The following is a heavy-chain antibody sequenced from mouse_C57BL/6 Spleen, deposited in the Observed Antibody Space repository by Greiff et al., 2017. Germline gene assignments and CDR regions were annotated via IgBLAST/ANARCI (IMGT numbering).Heavy chain of an antibody. J-gene: IGHJ4*01. CDR1: GYAFSSSW. Sequence: QVQLQQSGPELVKPGASVKISCKASGYAFSSSWMNWVKQRPGKGLEWIGRIYPGDGDTNYNGKFKGKATLTADKSSSTAYMQLSSLTSEDSAVYVCARRTTEAMDYWGQGTSVTVSA. CDR3: ARRTTEAMDY. CDR2: IYPGDGDT. V-gene: IGHV1-82*01.